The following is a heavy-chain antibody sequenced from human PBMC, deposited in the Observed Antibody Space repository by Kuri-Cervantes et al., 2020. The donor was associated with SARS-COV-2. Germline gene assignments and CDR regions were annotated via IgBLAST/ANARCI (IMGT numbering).Heavy chain of an antibody. Sequence: GESLKISCAASGFTFSSYGMHWVRQAPGKGLEWVAAIWYDGSNKYYADSVKGRFTISRDNSKNTLYLQMNSLRAEDTAVYYCAKAGGGIAALDYWGQGTLVTVSS. CDR3: AKAGGGIAALDY. J-gene: IGHJ4*02. D-gene: IGHD6-25*01. V-gene: IGHV3-30*02. CDR1: GFTFSSYG. CDR2: IWYDGSNK.